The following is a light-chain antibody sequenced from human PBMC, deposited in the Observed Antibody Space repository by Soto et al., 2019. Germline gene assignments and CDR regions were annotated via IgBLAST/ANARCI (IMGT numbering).Light chain of an antibody. CDR3: CAFPASSALV. J-gene: IGLJ3*02. Sequence: QSVLTQPASVSGSAGQSITISCSGTMRDVGAYNLVSWYQQHPGTAPKLIIYEVRNRPSGISSRFSGSRSGNTASLTISGREPEDEGDYYCCAFPASSALVFGGGTKLTVL. CDR2: EVR. CDR1: MRDVGAYNL. V-gene: IGLV2-14*01.